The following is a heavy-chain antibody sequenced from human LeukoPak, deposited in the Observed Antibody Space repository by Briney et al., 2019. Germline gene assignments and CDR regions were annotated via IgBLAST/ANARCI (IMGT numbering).Heavy chain of an antibody. J-gene: IGHJ4*02. Sequence: PGGSLRLSCAASGFTFSSYGMHWVRQAPGKGLEWVAVISYDGSNKYYADSVKGRFTISRDNSKNTLYLQMNSLRAEDTAVYYCAKSQRYQLLPGDYWGQGTLVTVSS. CDR2: ISYDGSNK. CDR1: GFTFSSYG. CDR3: AKSQRYQLLPGDY. V-gene: IGHV3-30*18. D-gene: IGHD2-2*01.